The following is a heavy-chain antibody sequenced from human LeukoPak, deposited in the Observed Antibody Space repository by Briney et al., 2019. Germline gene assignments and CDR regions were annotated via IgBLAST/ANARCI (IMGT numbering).Heavy chain of an antibody. Sequence: SGGSLRLSCAASGFTFSSYSMNWVRQAPGKGLEWVSSISSSSSYIYYADSVKGRFTISRDNAKNSLYLQMNSLRAEDTAVYYCASRARTACSGGSCYAVWGQGTLVTVSS. CDR1: GFTFSSYS. J-gene: IGHJ4*02. V-gene: IGHV3-21*01. D-gene: IGHD2-15*01. CDR3: ASRARTACSGGSCYAV. CDR2: ISSSSSYI.